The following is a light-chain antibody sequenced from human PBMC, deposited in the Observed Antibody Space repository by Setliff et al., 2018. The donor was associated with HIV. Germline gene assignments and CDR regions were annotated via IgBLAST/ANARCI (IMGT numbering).Light chain of an antibody. J-gene: IGKJ4*01. V-gene: IGKV1-9*01. CDR3: QQLNSYPPSLT. CDR2: AAS. Sequence: IQLTQSPSFLSASVGDRFTITCRASQGISSYLAWYQQKPGKAPKLLIYAASTLQSGVPSRFSGSGSGTEFTLTISSLQPEDFATYYCQQLNSYPPSLTFGGGTKVDIK. CDR1: QGISSY.